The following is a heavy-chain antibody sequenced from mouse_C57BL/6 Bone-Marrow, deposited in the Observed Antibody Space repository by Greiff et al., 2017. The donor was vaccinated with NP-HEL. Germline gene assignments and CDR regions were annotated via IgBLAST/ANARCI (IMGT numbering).Heavy chain of an antibody. Sequence: EVHLVESGGDLVKPGGSLKLSCAASGFTFSSYGMSWVRQTPDKRLEWVATISSGGSYTYYPDSVKGRFTISRDNAKNTLYLQMSSLKSEYTAMYYCASPYDYDVAWFAYWGQGTLVTVSA. CDR1: GFTFSSYG. D-gene: IGHD2-4*01. CDR2: ISSGGSYT. J-gene: IGHJ3*01. V-gene: IGHV5-6*01. CDR3: ASPYDYDVAWFAY.